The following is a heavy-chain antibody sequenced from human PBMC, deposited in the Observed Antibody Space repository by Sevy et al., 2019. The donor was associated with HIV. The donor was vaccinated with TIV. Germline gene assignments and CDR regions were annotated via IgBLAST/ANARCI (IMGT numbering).Heavy chain of an antibody. V-gene: IGHV3-48*03. CDR3: TRKGGDFDTGFDP. J-gene: IGHJ5*02. D-gene: IGHD3-22*01. CDR1: GFTFSSYD. CDR2: ISSSGSSI. Sequence: GGSLRLSCTASGFTFSSYDMNWVRQAPGKGLEWVSKISSSGSSIYYADSVKGRFTISRDNAKNSLNLQMHSLRAADMAVYYCTRKGGDFDTGFDPWGQGTLVTVSS.